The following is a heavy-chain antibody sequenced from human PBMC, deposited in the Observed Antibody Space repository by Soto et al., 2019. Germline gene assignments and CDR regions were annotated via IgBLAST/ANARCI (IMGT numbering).Heavy chain of an antibody. CDR3: ARGGYCSRTSCPPTDP. Sequence: QVQLQESGPGLVKPSQTLSLTCTVSGGSIINGGYYWSWIRQHPGKGLEWIGYIHYSGSTNYNPSLKSRVTISVDTSMNQFSLKLSSVTAADTAVYYCARGGYCSRTSCPPTDPWGQGTLVTVSS. D-gene: IGHD2-2*03. CDR1: GGSIINGGYY. CDR2: IHYSGST. V-gene: IGHV4-31*03. J-gene: IGHJ5*02.